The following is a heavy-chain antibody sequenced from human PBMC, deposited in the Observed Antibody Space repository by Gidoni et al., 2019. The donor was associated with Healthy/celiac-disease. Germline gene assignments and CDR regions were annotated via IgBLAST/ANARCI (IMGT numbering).Heavy chain of an antibody. CDR2: IYTSGST. V-gene: IGHV4-4*07. CDR1: GGSISSYY. D-gene: IGHD5-18*01. CDR3: ARGGYSYGLLSLFDY. J-gene: IGHJ4*02. Sequence: QVQLQESGPGLVKPSETLSLTCTVSGGSISSYYWSWIRQPAGKGLEWIGRIYTSGSTNSNPSLKSRVTMSVDTSKNQFSLKLSSVPAADTAVYYCARGGYSYGLLSLFDYWGQGTLVTVSS.